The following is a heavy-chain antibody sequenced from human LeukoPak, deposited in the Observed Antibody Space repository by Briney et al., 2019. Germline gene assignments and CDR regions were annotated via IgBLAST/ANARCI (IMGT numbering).Heavy chain of an antibody. J-gene: IGHJ5*02. CDR2: IYYSGST. Sequence: SETLSLTCTVSGGSISSSSYYWGWIRHPPGNGLEWIGSIYYSGSTYYNPSLKSRVTISVDTSKNQFSLKLSSVTAADTAVYYCARWPIAAAVGFDPWGQGTLVTVSS. CDR1: GGSISSSSYY. D-gene: IGHD6-13*01. V-gene: IGHV4-39*01. CDR3: ARWPIAAAVGFDP.